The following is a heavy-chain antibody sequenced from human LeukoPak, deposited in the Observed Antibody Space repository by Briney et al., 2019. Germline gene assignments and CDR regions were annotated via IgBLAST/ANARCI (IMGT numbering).Heavy chain of an antibody. CDR3: AKDRAQKQWLVLYYFDY. J-gene: IGHJ4*02. Sequence: PGGSLRLSCAASGFTISSYWMSWVRQAPGKGLEWVANIRQDGGQTYYVDSVKGRFTISRDNSKNTLYLQMNSLRAEDTAVYYCAKDRAQKQWLVLYYFDYWGQGTLVTVSS. CDR2: IRQDGGQT. V-gene: IGHV3-7*03. CDR1: GFTISSYW. D-gene: IGHD6-19*01.